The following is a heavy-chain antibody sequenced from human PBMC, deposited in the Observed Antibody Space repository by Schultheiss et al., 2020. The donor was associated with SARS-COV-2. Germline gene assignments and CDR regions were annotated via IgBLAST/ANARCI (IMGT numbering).Heavy chain of an antibody. CDR3: ARVSSSSWQHAADY. D-gene: IGHD6-13*01. Sequence: SETLSLTCTVSGGSISSYYWSWIRQPPGKGLEWIGSIYYSGSTYYNPSLKSRVTISVDTSKNQFSLKLSSVTAADTAVYYCARVSSSSWQHAADYWGQGTLVTVSS. CDR1: GGSISSYY. J-gene: IGHJ4*02. CDR2: IYYSGST. V-gene: IGHV4-59*05.